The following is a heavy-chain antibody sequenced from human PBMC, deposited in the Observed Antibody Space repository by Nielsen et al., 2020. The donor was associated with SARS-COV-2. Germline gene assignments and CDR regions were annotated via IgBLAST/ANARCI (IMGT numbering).Heavy chain of an antibody. D-gene: IGHD3-10*01. CDR2: IIPIFGTA. V-gene: IGHV1-69*01. J-gene: IGHJ6*02. CDR3: AGVLLWFGELPHYYYYGMDV. Sequence: WVRQAPGQGLEWMGGIIPIFGTANYAQKFQGRVTITADESTSTAYMELSSLRSEDTAVYYCAGVLLWFGELPHYYYYGMDVWGQGTTVTVSS.